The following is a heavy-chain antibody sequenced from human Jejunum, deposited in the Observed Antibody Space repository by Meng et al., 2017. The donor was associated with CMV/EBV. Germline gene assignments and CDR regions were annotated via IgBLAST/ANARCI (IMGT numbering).Heavy chain of an antibody. CDR1: KFDDYG. CDR3: ARETIAVREYHYGMDV. CDR2: INWSGGR. J-gene: IGHJ6*02. D-gene: IGHD6-6*01. Sequence: KFDDYGMSWVRQAPGKGLEWVSGINWSGGRSYAESVKGRFTISRDNAKNSLYLQMNSVRAEDTALYYCARETIAVREYHYGMDVWGQGTTVTVSS. V-gene: IGHV3-20*03.